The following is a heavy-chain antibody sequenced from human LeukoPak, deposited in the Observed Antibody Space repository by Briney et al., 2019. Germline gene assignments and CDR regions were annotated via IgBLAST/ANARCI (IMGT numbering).Heavy chain of an antibody. CDR2: IYHSGST. J-gene: IGHJ4*02. V-gene: IGHV4-30-2*01. CDR1: GGSISSGGYS. D-gene: IGHD6-19*01. Sequence: PSQTLSLTCAVSGGSISSGGYSWSWIRQPPGKGLEWIGYIYHSGSTYYNPSLKSRVTISLDTSENQFSLKLSSVTAADTAVYYCARGRGQWLVVFFDSWGQGTLVTVSS. CDR3: ARGRGQWLVVFFDS.